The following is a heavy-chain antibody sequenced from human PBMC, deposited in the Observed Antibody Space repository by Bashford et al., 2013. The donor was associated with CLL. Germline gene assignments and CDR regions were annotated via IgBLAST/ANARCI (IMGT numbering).Heavy chain of an antibody. Sequence: GGSLRLSCAASGFTVSSNYMSWVRQAPGKGLEWVSVIYSCGSTYYADSVKGRFTISRDNSKNTLYLQMNSLRAEDTALYYCARLVGAATPDNWFDPWGHGSLVTVSS. V-gene: IGHV3-53*01. J-gene: IGHJ5*02. CDR1: GFTVSSNY. CDR2: IYSCGST. D-gene: IGHD2-15*01. CDR3: ARLVGAATPDNWFDP.